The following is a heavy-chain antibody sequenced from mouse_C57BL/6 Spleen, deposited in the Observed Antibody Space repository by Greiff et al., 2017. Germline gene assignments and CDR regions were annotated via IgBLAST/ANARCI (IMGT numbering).Heavy chain of an antibody. CDR1: GYSITSGYY. Sequence: EVKLQESGPGLVKPSQSLSLTCSVTGYSITSGYYWNWIRQFPGNKLEWMGYISYDGSNNYNPSLKNRISITRDTSKNQFFLKLNSVTTEDTATYYCARDLLDVWGTGTTVTVSS. CDR3: ARDLLDV. D-gene: IGHD2-1*01. V-gene: IGHV3-6*01. J-gene: IGHJ1*03. CDR2: ISYDGSN.